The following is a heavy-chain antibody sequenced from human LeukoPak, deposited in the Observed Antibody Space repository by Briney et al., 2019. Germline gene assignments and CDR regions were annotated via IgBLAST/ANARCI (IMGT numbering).Heavy chain of an antibody. J-gene: IGHJ4*02. D-gene: IGHD3-10*01. Sequence: SETLSLTCTVSGGSINRINYYWGWIRQPPGKGLEWIGTIYYSGSTYSNPSLKSRVAISVDTSKNQFSLKLSSVTAADTAVYYCARYYYGSGGYYYFDSWGQGTLVTVSS. CDR3: ARYYYGSGGYYYFDS. V-gene: IGHV4-39*01. CDR1: GGSINRINYY. CDR2: IYYSGST.